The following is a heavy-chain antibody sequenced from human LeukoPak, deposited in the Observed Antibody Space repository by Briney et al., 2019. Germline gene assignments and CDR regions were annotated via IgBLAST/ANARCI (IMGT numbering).Heavy chain of an antibody. V-gene: IGHV4-59*01. CDR3: ARETSQKGAHYMDA. CDR2: IYYSGST. CDR1: GGSISSYY. Sequence: SETLSLTCTVSGGSISSYYWSWIRQPPGKGLEWIGYIYYSGSTNYNPSLKSRVTISVDTSKNQFSLKLSSVTAADTAVYYCARETSQKGAHYMDAWGKGTTVTIS. J-gene: IGHJ6*03. D-gene: IGHD3-16*01.